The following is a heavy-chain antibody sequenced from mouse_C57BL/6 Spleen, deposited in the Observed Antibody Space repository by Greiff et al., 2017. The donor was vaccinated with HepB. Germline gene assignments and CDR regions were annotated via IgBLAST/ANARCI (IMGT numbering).Heavy chain of an antibody. CDR2: ISDGGSYT. Sequence: EVHLVESGGGLVKPGGSLKLSCAASGFTFSSYAMSWVRQTPEKRLEWVATISDGGSYTYYPDNVKGRFTISRDNAKNNLYLQMSHLKSEDTAMYYCARDCYDYDWYFDVWGTGTTVTVSS. V-gene: IGHV5-4*01. J-gene: IGHJ1*03. CDR3: ARDCYDYDWYFDV. D-gene: IGHD2-4*01. CDR1: GFTFSSYA.